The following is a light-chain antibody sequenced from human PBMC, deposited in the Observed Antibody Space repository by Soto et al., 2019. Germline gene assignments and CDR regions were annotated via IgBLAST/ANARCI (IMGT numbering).Light chain of an antibody. J-gene: IGLJ2*01. Sequence: SSELTQPPSVSVSPGQTASITCSGDNLGEKYACWYQQKPGQSPVLVIYQDSKRPSGIPERFSGSNSGNTATLTVRGTQAIDEADYYCQAWDSSTAVFGGGTMVTVL. CDR2: QDS. CDR3: QAWDSSTAV. V-gene: IGLV3-1*01. CDR1: NLGEKY.